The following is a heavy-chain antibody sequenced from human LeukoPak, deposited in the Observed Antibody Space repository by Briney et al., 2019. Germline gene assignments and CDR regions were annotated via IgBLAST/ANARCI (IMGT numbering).Heavy chain of an antibody. CDR1: GFTFSSYG. Sequence: PGGSLRLSCAASGFTFSSYGMHWVRRAPGKGLEWVAFIRYDGSKKSYVDSVKGRSTISRDNSKNTLYLQMNSLRPEDTAMYFCAKERDPWGRTTNSYLDYWGPGALVTVSS. CDR2: IRYDGSKK. V-gene: IGHV3-30*02. CDR3: AKERDPWGRTTNSYLDY. J-gene: IGHJ4*02. D-gene: IGHD2/OR15-2a*01.